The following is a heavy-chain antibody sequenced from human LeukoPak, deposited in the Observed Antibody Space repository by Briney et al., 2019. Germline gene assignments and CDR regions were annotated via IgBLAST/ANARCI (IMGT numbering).Heavy chain of an antibody. D-gene: IGHD1-14*01. CDR2: IIPIFGTA. CDR3: ARDWSLEPPSYYFDY. V-gene: IGHV1-69*05. CDR1: VGTFSSYA. Sequence: ASVKVSCKASVGTFSSYAISWVRQAPGQGLEWMGGIIPIFGTANYAQKFQGRVTITTDESTSTAYMELSSLRSEDTAVYYCARDWSLEPPSYYFDYWGQGTLVTVSS. J-gene: IGHJ4*02.